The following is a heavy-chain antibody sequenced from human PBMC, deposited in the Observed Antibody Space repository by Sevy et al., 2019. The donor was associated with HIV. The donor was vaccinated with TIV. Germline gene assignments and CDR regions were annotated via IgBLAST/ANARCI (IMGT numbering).Heavy chain of an antibody. CDR3: ARDEQRPYYYGSGNMGY. D-gene: IGHD3-10*01. CDR1: GYTFTSHE. J-gene: IGHJ4*02. V-gene: IGHV1-8*01. CDR2: INVKSGET. Sequence: ASVKVSCKASGYTFTSHEINWVRQAPGQGLEWMGWINVKSGETGYAQKFQGRVTMTRDTSMTTAYMELSSLRSDDTAVYFCARDEQRPYYYGSGNMGYWGQGTLVTVSS.